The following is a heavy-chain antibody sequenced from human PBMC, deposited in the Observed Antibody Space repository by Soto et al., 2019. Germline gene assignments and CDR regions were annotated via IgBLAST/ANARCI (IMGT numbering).Heavy chain of an antibody. CDR1: GFSLSTSGMC. CDR2: IDWDDDK. CDR3: ARIPLRPPGYGMDV. Sequence: SGPTLVNPTQTLTLTCTFSGFSLSTSGMCVSWIRQPPGKALEWLARIDWDDDKYYSTSLKTRLTISKDTSKNQVVLTMTNMDPVDTATYYWARIPLRPPGYGMDVWGQGTTVTVSS. J-gene: IGHJ6*02. V-gene: IGHV2-70*11.